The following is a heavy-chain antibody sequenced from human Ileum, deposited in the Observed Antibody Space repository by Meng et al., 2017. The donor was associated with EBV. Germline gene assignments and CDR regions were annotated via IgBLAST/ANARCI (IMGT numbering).Heavy chain of an antibody. J-gene: IGHJ4*02. CDR2: IFHVGTG. CDR3: AARVGGSYSGFDL. CDR1: GATISSQRW. Sequence: SGLGQVNSSWALSLTRAVSGATISSQRWWGWVRQPPTKGPEWIGEIFHVGTGNYNPSLKRRVTISMDTSKNQISLGLTSVTAADTAVYYCAARVGGSYSGFDLWGQGTLVTVSS. V-gene: IGHV4-4*02. D-gene: IGHD1-26*01.